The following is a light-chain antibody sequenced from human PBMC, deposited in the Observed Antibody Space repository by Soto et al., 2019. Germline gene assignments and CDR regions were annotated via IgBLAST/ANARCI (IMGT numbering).Light chain of an antibody. Sequence: EIVMTQSPGTLSVSPGERATLSCRASESVDRYLAWYQQKPGQAPRLLIYGASTRATGVPARFSGSGSGTEFTLTISSLQSEDFAVYYCQLYESSPTFGQGTKVEMK. CDR2: GAS. CDR1: ESVDRY. J-gene: IGKJ1*01. CDR3: QLYESSPT. V-gene: IGKV3-15*01.